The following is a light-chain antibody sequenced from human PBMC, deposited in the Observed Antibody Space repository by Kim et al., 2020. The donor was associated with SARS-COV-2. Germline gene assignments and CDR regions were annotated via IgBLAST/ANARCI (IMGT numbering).Light chain of an antibody. CDR3: QQYDNLPYT. Sequence: DIQMTQSPSSLSASVGDRVTITCQASQDISNYLNCYQQKPGKAPKLLIYDASNLETGVPSRFSGSGSGTDFTFTISSLQPEDIATYYCQQYDNLPYTFGQGTKLEI. CDR2: DAS. CDR1: QDISNY. V-gene: IGKV1-33*01. J-gene: IGKJ2*01.